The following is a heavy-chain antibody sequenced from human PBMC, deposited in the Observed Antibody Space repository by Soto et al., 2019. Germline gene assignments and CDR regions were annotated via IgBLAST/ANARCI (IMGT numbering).Heavy chain of an antibody. CDR2: IYGDDDK. V-gene: IGHV2-5*02. CDR3: AHKHAATWLFDY. CDR1: GFSLTSGGVG. J-gene: IGHJ4*02. Sequence: QITLKEPGPTLVKPTQTLTLTCTFSGFSLTSGGVGVGWIRQPPGKAPEWLALIYGDDDKRFKPSLKNRLSIARDNSRNEVVLKVTNMDPVDTATFFCAHKHAATWLFDYWGQGILVTVSS. D-gene: IGHD2-2*01.